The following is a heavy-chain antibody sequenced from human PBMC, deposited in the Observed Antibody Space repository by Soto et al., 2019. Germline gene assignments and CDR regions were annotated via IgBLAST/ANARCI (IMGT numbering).Heavy chain of an antibody. J-gene: IGHJ4*02. Sequence: QVQLQESGPGLVKPSENLSLTCTVSGGSISSYYWSWIRQPPGKGLEWIGYIYYSGSTNYNPSLKSRVTISVDTSKNQFSLKLSSVTAADTAVYYCARVYTNWEEDYFDYWGQGTLVTVSS. D-gene: IGHD1-26*01. CDR2: IYYSGST. CDR3: ARVYTNWEEDYFDY. CDR1: GGSISSYY. V-gene: IGHV4-59*01.